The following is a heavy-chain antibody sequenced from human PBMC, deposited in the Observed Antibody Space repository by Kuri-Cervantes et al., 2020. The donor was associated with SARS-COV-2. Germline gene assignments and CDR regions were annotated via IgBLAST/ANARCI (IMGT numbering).Heavy chain of an antibody. Sequence: ESLKISCAASGFTFSSYAMSWVRQAPGKGLEWVSAISGSGGSTYYADSVKGRYTISRDNSKNTLYLQMNSLRAEDTAVYYCAKLGSRRHYEDWGQGTLVTVSS. J-gene: IGHJ4*02. CDR2: ISGSGGST. CDR1: GFTFSSYA. CDR3: AKLGSRRHYED. V-gene: IGHV3-23*01. D-gene: IGHD4-17*01.